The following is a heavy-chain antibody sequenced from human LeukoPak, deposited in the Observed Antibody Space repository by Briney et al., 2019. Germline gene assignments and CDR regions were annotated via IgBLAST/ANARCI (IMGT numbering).Heavy chain of an antibody. CDR1: GFTFSTYA. CDR2: LSGDGGIT. J-gene: IGHJ4*02. V-gene: IGHV3-23*01. CDR3: AHGGIMGTIHFDY. D-gene: IGHD1-26*01. Sequence: PGGSLRLSCAASGFTFSTYAMSWVRQAPGKGLEWVSALSGDGGITNYADSVRGRFTISRDNSKNTLYLQMNSLRAEDTAVYYCAHGGIMGTIHFDYWGQGTLVTVSS.